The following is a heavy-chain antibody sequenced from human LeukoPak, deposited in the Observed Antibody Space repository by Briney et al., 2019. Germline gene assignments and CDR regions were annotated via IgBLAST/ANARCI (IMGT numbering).Heavy chain of an antibody. CDR3: ARRLYSGDEAYDY. CDR1: GYIFTSYW. Sequence: GESLKISCKGSGYIFTSYWINWVRQTPGKGLELMGRIDPSDSYTKYSPSFQVHVTISADKSISTAYLQWSSLKASDTAMYYCARRLYSGDEAYDYWGQGTLVTVSS. CDR2: IDPSDSYT. D-gene: IGHD5-12*01. J-gene: IGHJ4*02. V-gene: IGHV5-10-1*01.